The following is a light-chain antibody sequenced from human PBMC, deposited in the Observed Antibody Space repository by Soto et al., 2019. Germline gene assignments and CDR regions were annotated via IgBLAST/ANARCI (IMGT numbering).Light chain of an antibody. J-gene: IGKJ3*01. Sequence: VDRVTITCRASQSFSTSLAWYQQKPGKAPKLLIYDVSSLKSGVPSRFSGSGFGTDFTLTISSLQSDDFATYYCQQYNNYLTFGPGTKVDIK. V-gene: IGKV1-5*01. CDR2: DVS. CDR1: QSFSTS. CDR3: QQYNNYLT.